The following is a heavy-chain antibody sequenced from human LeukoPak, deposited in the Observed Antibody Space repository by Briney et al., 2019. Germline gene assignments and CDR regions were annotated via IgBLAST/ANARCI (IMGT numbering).Heavy chain of an antibody. D-gene: IGHD3-10*01. CDR1: GFTFSNYW. CDR3: ASEAPHGGFDY. CDR2: INTDESRT. J-gene: IGHJ4*02. V-gene: IGHV3-74*01. Sequence: GGSLRLSCAASGFTFSNYWMHWVHQVPGKGLVWVSRINTDESRTNYADSVEGRFTISRDNAKNTLYLQMNSLRAEDTAVYYCASEAPHGGFDYWGQGTLVTVSS.